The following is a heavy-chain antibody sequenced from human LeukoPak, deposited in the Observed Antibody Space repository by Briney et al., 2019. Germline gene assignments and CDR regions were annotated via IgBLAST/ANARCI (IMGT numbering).Heavy chain of an antibody. J-gene: IGHJ3*02. CDR3: AKDISSGWPTDDAFDI. Sequence: GGSLRLSCAASGFTFSSYWMHWVRQAPGKGLVWVSRINSDGSSTSYADSVKGRFTISRDNSKNSLYLQMNSLRTEDTALYYCAKDISSGWPTDDAFDIWGQGTMVTVSS. D-gene: IGHD6-19*01. V-gene: IGHV3-74*01. CDR1: GFTFSSYW. CDR2: INSDGSST.